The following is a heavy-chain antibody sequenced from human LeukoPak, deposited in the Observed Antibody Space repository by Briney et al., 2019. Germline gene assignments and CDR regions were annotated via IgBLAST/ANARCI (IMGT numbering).Heavy chain of an antibody. CDR1: GFTFSSYG. D-gene: IGHD6-13*01. CDR3: ARKGQRGSWYGIDY. Sequence: GGTLRLSCAASGFTFSSYGMSWVRQAPGKGLEWVSAISGSGGSTYYPGSVKGRFTISRENAKNSLYLQMNSLRAGDTAVYYCARKGQRGSWYGIDYWGQGTLVTVSS. CDR2: ISGSGGST. V-gene: IGHV3-23*01. J-gene: IGHJ4*02.